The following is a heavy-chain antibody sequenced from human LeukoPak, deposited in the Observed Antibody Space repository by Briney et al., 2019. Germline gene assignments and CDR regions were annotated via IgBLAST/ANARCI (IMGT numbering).Heavy chain of an antibody. CDR1: GFTFSSYA. D-gene: IGHD4-23*01. V-gene: IGHV3-30-3*02. CDR2: ISYDRSNT. Sequence: PGGSLKLSCTASGFTFSSYAMHWVRQAPGKGLEWVAVISYDRSNTYYAHTVQGRVTITRDTSKTTLYLQMNSLRAEDTAVYYCEKDRYGGYGDFDYWGQGSLVTVYS. J-gene: IGHJ4*02. CDR3: EKDRYGGYGDFDY.